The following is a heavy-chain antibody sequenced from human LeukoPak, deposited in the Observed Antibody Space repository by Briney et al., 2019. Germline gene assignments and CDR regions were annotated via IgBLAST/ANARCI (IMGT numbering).Heavy chain of an antibody. CDR3: ARVPTKVAGYNWLDL. Sequence: SETLSLTCAVYGVSFSGYYWSWIRQPPAKGLEWIGEINHSGSTNYNPSLKSRVTISVDTSKKQFSLQLGSVTAADKGVYYGARVPTKVAGYNWLDLGGQGTLVTVSS. CDR2: INHSGST. V-gene: IGHV4-34*01. J-gene: IGHJ5*02. CDR1: GVSFSGYY. D-gene: IGHD6-19*01.